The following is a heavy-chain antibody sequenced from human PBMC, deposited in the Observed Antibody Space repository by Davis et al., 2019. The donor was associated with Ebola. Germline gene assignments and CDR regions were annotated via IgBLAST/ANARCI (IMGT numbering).Heavy chain of an antibody. CDR1: GYSFTSYW. CDR3: ARCFGGGSCFYFDY. Sequence: KVSCKGSGYSFTSYWIGWVRQMPGKGLEWMGIIYPGDSGTRFSPSFHGQVTISADKSISTAYLQGSSLKASDTAMYYCARCFGGGSCFYFDYWAQGTLVTVSS. CDR2: IYPGDSGT. J-gene: IGHJ4*02. D-gene: IGHD2-15*01. V-gene: IGHV5-51*01.